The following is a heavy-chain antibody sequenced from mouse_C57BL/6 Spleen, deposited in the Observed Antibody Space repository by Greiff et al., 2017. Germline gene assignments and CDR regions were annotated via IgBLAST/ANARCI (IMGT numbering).Heavy chain of an antibody. J-gene: IGHJ3*01. CDR1: GYTFTSYW. V-gene: IGHV1-69*01. Sequence: QVQLKQPGAELVMPGASVKLSCKASGYTFTSYWMHWVKQRPGQGLEWIGEIDPSDSYTNYNQKFKGKSTLTVDKSSSTAYMQLSSLTSEDSAVYYCASGGDYDGKLAYWGQGTLVTVSA. D-gene: IGHD2-4*01. CDR3: ASGGDYDGKLAY. CDR2: IDPSDSYT.